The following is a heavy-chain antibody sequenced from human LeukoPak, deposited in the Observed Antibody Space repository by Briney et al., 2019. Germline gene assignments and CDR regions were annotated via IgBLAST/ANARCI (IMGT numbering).Heavy chain of an antibody. V-gene: IGHV3-21*04. CDR1: GFTFSSYS. J-gene: IGHJ4*02. D-gene: IGHD3-22*01. CDR3: ARDRIYYDSSGYARFDY. CDR2: ISSSSSYI. Sequence: PGGSLRLSCAASGFTFSSYSMNWVRQAPGKGLEWVSSISSSSSYIYYADSVKGRFTISRDNAKNSLYLQMNSLRAEDTAVYYCARDRIYYDSSGYARFDYWGQGTLVTVSS.